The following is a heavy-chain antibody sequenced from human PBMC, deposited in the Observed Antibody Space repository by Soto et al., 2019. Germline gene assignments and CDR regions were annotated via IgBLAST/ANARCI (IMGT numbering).Heavy chain of an antibody. J-gene: IGHJ6*02. D-gene: IGHD6-19*01. CDR1: GGTFSSYA. CDR3: ARDQFGWYTSYYYYGMDV. Sequence: SVKVSCKASGGTFSSYAISWVRQAPGQGLEWMGGIIPIFGTANYAQKFQGRVTITADKSTSTAYMELSSLRSEDTAVYYCARDQFGWYTSYYYYGMDVWGQGTPVTVSS. V-gene: IGHV1-69*06. CDR2: IIPIFGTA.